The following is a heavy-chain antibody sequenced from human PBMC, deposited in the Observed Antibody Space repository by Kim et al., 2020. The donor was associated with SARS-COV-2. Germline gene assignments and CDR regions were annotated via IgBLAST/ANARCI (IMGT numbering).Heavy chain of an antibody. CDR3: ARFTGAQYYFDL. D-gene: IGHD1-26*01. CDR2: ISYTGSP. Sequence: SETLSLTCTVSGGSINNYYWSWVRQPPGKRPAWIGWISYTGSPNYNPSFKSRVTISVDTSKNQFSLKLTSVTAADTAVYYCARFTGAQYYFDLWGPGTQVTVSS. J-gene: IGHJ4*02. V-gene: IGHV4-59*01. CDR1: GGSINNYY.